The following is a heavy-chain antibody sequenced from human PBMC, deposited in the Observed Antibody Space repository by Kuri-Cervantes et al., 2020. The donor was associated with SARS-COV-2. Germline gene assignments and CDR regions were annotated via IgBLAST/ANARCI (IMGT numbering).Heavy chain of an antibody. D-gene: IGHD2-2*01. V-gene: IGHV4-39*01. J-gene: IGHJ4*02. CDR1: GGSISSSNYY. Sequence: GSLRLSCTVSGGSISSSNYYWGWIRQPPGKGLEWIGSIYYSGSTYYNPSIKSRVTISVDTSKNQFSLKLSSVTAADTAVYYCARHEVVVVPAAFDYWGQGTLVTVSS. CDR3: ARHEVVVVPAAFDY. CDR2: IYYSGST.